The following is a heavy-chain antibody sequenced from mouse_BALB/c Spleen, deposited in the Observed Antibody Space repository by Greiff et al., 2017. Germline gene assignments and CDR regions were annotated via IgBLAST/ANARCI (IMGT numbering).Heavy chain of an antibody. D-gene: IGHD1-1*01. CDR1: GFNIKDYY. CDR3: NALSSLGAY. Sequence: EGQLQQSGAELVRSGASVKLSCTASGFNIKDYYMHWVKQRPEQGLEWIGWIDPENGDTEYAPKFQGKATMTADTSSNTAYLQLSSLTSEDTAVYYCNALSSLGAYWGQGTLVTVSA. CDR2: IDPENGDT. J-gene: IGHJ3*01. V-gene: IGHV14-4*02.